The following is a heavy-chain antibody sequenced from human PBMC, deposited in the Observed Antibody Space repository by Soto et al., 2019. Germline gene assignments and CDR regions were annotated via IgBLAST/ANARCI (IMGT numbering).Heavy chain of an antibody. D-gene: IGHD3-16*01. J-gene: IGHJ4*02. Sequence: ASVQASCKAAGHAITSCSVHWVQHAIGQGLEWMGFINPSSGSTSYAQKFQGRVTMTRDTSTSTVYMEVSSLRSEDTAVYYCAREMYTTRGSPFDYWGQRTLVTVSS. V-gene: IGHV1-46*01. CDR2: INPSSGST. CDR3: AREMYTTRGSPFDY. CDR1: GHAITSCS.